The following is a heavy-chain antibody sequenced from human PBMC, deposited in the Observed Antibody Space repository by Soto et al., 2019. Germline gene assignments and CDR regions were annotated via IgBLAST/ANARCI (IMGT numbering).Heavy chain of an antibody. Sequence: QITLKESGLTLVKPTQTLTLTCTFSGFSLRTSGVGVGWIRQPPGKALEWLALIYWDGDKSFSPSLKSRLTITKDTSKNQVVLIMTNMDPVDTATYYCAHIQAGSYWGYWGQGTLVTVSS. V-gene: IGHV2-5*02. J-gene: IGHJ4*02. CDR1: GFSLRTSGVG. CDR3: AHIQAGSYWGY. CDR2: IYWDGDK. D-gene: IGHD3-10*01.